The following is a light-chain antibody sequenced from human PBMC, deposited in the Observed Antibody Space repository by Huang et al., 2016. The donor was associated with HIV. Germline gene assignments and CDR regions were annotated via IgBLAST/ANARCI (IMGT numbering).Light chain of an antibody. CDR3: QQYDLLPLT. V-gene: IGKV3-20*01. J-gene: IGKJ4*01. CDR2: GAS. CDR1: QSLRSTY. Sequence: EIVLTQSPGTLSLSPGERATLSCRASQSLRSTYLAWYQQKPGQSPRLLIYGASSRATDIPDRFSGSGSGIDFTLTISTLEPEDFAVYYSQQYDLLPLTFGGGTKVDIK.